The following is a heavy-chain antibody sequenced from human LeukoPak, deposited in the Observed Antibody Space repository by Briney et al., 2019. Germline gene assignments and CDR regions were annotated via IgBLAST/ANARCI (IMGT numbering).Heavy chain of an antibody. CDR1: GFTVDTYW. J-gene: IGHJ4*02. CDR2: IKEDGTRK. CDR3: AKDSGWFRFDY. V-gene: IGHV3-7*03. Sequence: PGGSLRLSCVASGFTVDTYWMSWVRQAPGKGLDWVAHIKEDGTRKYYVDSVRGRFTISRDNAKNSLYLQMNSLRAEDTAVYYCAKDSGWFRFDYWGQGTLVTVSS. D-gene: IGHD6-13*01.